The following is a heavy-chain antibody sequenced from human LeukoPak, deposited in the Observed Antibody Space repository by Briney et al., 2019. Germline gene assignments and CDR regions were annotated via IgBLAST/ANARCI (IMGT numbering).Heavy chain of an antibody. V-gene: IGHV4-38-2*01. J-gene: IGHJ4*02. CDR1: GYSISSGYY. CDR3: ARSDWGIVVVPAAIRLDYYFDY. D-gene: IGHD2-2*01. CDR2: IYYSGST. Sequence: SETLSLTCAVSGYSISSGYYCGWIRQPPGKGLEWIGRIYYSGSTYYNPSLKSRVTISVDTSKNQFSLKLSSVTAADTAVCYCARSDWGIVVVPAAIRLDYYFDYWGQGTLVTVSS.